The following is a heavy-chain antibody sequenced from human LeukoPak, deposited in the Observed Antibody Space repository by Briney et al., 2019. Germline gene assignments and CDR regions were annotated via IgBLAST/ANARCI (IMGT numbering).Heavy chain of an antibody. J-gene: IGHJ4*02. Sequence: SGPPLVNPTQTLTLTCTFSGFSFSTGEMCVSWIRQPPGKALEWLARIDWDEDKYYSTSLKTRLTISKGTSKDQVVLTMTNMDPVDTATYYCALLRFFDWSLDYWGQGTLVTVSS. CDR1: GFSFSTGEMC. V-gene: IGHV2-70*11. CDR2: IDWDEDK. CDR3: ALLRFFDWSLDY. D-gene: IGHD3-9*01.